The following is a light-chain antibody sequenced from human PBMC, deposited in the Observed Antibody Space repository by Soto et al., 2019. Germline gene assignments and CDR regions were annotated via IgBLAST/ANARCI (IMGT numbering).Light chain of an antibody. Sequence: ELVLTQSPGTLSLSPGERATLSCRASQSVSSSYLAWYQQKPGQAPRLLISGASSRATGIPDRFSGSGSGTDFTLTISRLEPEDVAGDYCQQYGSSPPELTFGGGTKVEIK. CDR2: GAS. CDR3: QQYGSSPPELT. CDR1: QSVSSSY. V-gene: IGKV3-20*01. J-gene: IGKJ4*01.